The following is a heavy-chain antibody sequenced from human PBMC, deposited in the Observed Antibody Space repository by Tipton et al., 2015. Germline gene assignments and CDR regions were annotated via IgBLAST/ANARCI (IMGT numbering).Heavy chain of an antibody. CDR2: ISHTRNYV. CDR3: ARDDYGDYGAYVMDV. V-gene: IGHV3-21*06. D-gene: IGHD4-17*01. Sequence: SLRLSCADSGFNFRNFNFNWVRQAPGKGLEWVSHISHTRNYVYYADSVKVRFTISRDNAKSLLYLQMNSLGVGDTAVYYCARDDYGDYGAYVMDVWGQGTTVTVSS. CDR1: GFNFRNFN. J-gene: IGHJ6*02.